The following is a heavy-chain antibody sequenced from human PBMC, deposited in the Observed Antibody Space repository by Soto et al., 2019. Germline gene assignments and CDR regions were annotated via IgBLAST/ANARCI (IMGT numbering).Heavy chain of an antibody. CDR1: GFTFSSYA. Sequence: GGSLRLSCAASGFTFSSYAMSWVRQAPGKGLGWVSAISGSGGSTYYADSVKGRFTISRDNSKNTLYLQMNSLRAEDTAVYYCTRDYYYDSSGYYLNFDYWGQGTMVTVYS. J-gene: IGHJ4*02. CDR3: TRDYYYDSSGYYLNFDY. D-gene: IGHD3-22*01. CDR2: ISGSGGST. V-gene: IGHV3-23*01.